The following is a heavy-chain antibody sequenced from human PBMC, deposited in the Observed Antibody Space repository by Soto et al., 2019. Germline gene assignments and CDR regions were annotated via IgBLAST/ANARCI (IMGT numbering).Heavy chain of an antibody. D-gene: IGHD2-21*02. CDR2: ISFDGRNK. CDR1: GFTFSSYG. Sequence: QVQLVESGGGVVQPGRSLRLSCAASGFTFSSYGMHWVRQAPGKGLEWVALISFDGRNKYYADSVKGRFTISRDTSKNTLYLQMNSLRAEDTAVYYCSKGTEVTANGCDYWGQGTLVTVSS. V-gene: IGHV3-30*18. CDR3: SKGTEVTANGCDY. J-gene: IGHJ4*02.